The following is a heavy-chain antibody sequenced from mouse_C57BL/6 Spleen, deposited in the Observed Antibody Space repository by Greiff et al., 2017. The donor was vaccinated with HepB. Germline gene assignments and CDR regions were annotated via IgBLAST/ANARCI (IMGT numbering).Heavy chain of an antibody. Sequence: VQVVESGPELVKPGDSVKISCKASGYSFTGYFMNWVMQSHGKSLEWIGRINPYNGDTFYNQKFKGKATLTVDKSSSTAHMELRSLTSEDSAVYYCARSSAYSDYWGQGTTLTVSS. CDR3: ARSSAYSDY. CDR2: INPYNGDT. V-gene: IGHV1-20*01. J-gene: IGHJ2*01. CDR1: GYSFTGYF.